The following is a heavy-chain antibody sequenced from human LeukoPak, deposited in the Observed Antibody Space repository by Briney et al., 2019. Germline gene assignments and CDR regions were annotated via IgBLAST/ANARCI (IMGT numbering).Heavy chain of an antibody. Sequence: PGGSLRLSCAASGFTFSSYAMSWVRQAPGKGLEWVSGISWNSGSVGYADSVKGRFTISRDNAKNSLYLQMNSLRAEDTALYYCAKGREGFDYWGQGTLVTVSS. J-gene: IGHJ4*02. V-gene: IGHV3-9*01. D-gene: IGHD1-26*01. CDR1: GFTFSSYA. CDR3: AKGREGFDY. CDR2: ISWNSGSV.